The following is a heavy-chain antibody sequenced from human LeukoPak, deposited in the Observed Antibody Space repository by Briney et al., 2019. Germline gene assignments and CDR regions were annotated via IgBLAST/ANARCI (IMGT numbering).Heavy chain of an antibody. CDR3: AKGSGWYV. Sequence: GGSLRLSCAASGFTFSSSSMSGVRQAPGKGLEWVSVISGSGGSTDYADSVKGRFTISRDNSKNTLYLQMNSLRAEDTAVYYCAKGSGWYVWGQGTLVTVSS. CDR2: ISGSGGST. J-gene: IGHJ4*02. D-gene: IGHD6-19*01. CDR1: GFTFSSSS. V-gene: IGHV3-23*01.